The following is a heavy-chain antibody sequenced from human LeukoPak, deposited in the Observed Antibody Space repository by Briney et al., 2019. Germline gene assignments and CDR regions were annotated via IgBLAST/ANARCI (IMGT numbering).Heavy chain of an antibody. D-gene: IGHD4-11*01. CDR2: TWYDGSNK. CDR1: GFTFSSYG. CDR3: ARGLDLGYFQR. Sequence: PGRSLRLSCAASGFTFSSYGMHWVRQAPGKGLEWVAATWYDGSNKYYADSVKGRFTISRDNPKNTLYLQMNSLRAEDTAVYHRARGLDLGYFQRWGQGTLVTVSS. V-gene: IGHV3-33*01. J-gene: IGHJ1*01.